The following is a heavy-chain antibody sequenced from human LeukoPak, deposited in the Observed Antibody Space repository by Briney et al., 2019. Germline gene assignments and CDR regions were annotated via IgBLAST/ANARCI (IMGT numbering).Heavy chain of an antibody. CDR1: GGTFSSYA. D-gene: IGHD4-17*01. Sequence: ASVKVSCKASGGTFSSYAISWVRQAPGQGLEWMGWISAYNGNTNYAQKLQGRVTMTTDTSTSTAYMELRSLRSDDTAVYYCARDLTTGSFDYWGQGTLVTVSS. V-gene: IGHV1-18*01. CDR2: ISAYNGNT. CDR3: ARDLTTGSFDY. J-gene: IGHJ4*02.